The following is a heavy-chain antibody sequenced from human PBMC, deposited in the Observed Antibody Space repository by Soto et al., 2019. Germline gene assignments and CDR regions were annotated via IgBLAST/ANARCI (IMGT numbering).Heavy chain of an antibody. V-gene: IGHV4-34*01. J-gene: IGHJ6*02. CDR1: GGSFSGYY. D-gene: IGHD6-6*01. CDR2: INHSGST. Sequence: SETLSLTCAVYGGSFSGYYWSWIRQPPGKGLEWIGEINHSGSTNYNPSLKSRVTISVDTSKNQFSLKLSSVTAADTAVYYCARGTETSSSYYGMDVWGQGTTVTVSS. CDR3: ARGTETSSSYYGMDV.